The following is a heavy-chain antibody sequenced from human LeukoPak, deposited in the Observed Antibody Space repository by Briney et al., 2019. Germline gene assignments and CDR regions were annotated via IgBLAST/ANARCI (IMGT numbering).Heavy chain of an antibody. CDR3: ARHAPTWLPLDY. V-gene: IGHV4-59*08. CDR1: GGSISSYY. J-gene: IGHJ4*02. D-gene: IGHD3-22*01. Sequence: SETLSLSCTVSGGSISSYYWSWIRQPPGKGLEWIGYIYYSGSTNYNPSLKSRVTISVDTSKNQFSLKLSSVTAADTAVYYCARHAPTWLPLDYWGQGTLVTVSS. CDR2: IYYSGST.